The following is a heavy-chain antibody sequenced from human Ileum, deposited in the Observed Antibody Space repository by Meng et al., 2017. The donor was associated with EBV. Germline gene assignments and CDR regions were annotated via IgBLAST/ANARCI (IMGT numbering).Heavy chain of an antibody. J-gene: IGHJ5*02. D-gene: IGHD2-2*01. CDR3: AREIVVVPAALNWFDP. V-gene: IGHV1-69*10. Sequence: QVQLVQSGAEVKKPXSSVTVXCKASGGTFSSYAISWVRQAPGQGLEWMGGIIPILGIANYAQKFQGRVTITADKSTSTAYMELSSLRSEDTAVYYCAREIVVVPAALNWFDPWGQGTLVTVSS. CDR1: GGTFSSYA. CDR2: IIPILGIA.